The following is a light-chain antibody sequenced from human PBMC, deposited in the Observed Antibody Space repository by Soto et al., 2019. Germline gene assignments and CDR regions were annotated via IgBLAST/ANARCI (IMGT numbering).Light chain of an antibody. Sequence: DIVMTQSPLSLPVTPGEPASISCSSSQRLLQSNVYNYLDWYLQKPGQSPQLLIYFGSYRASGVPDRFSGSGSGTDFTLKIRRVEAEDVGVYYCMQSQQSPPTFGQGTKVEI. CDR2: FGS. J-gene: IGKJ1*01. CDR1: QRLLQSNVYNY. V-gene: IGKV2-28*01. CDR3: MQSQQSPPT.